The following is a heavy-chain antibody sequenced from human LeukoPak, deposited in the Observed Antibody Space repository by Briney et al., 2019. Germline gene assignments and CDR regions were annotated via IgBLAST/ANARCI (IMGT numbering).Heavy chain of an antibody. V-gene: IGHV3-43*02. Sequence: GGSLTLSCTASGFTFGDYAMRWVRQAPGRGLEWVSHISRDSSYTYYAASVKGRFTISRDNSKNSLYLQMNSLRADDTALYYFVQVADITSADYCGEGALVIVTS. CDR1: GFTFGDYA. CDR2: ISRDSSYT. J-gene: IGHJ4*02. CDR3: VQVADITSADY. D-gene: IGHD1-14*01.